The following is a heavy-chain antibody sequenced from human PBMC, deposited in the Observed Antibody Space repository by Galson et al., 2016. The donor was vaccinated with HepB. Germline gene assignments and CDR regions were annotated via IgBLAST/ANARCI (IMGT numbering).Heavy chain of an antibody. CDR1: GFTFSSYA. Sequence: SLRLSCAASGFTFSSYAMNWVRQPPGKGLEWVSSISGSGGTTYYADSLKGRFTISRDNSKSTLYLQMTSLRAEDTAVYDCAKGAYSLPENFQHWGQGTLVTVSS. V-gene: IGHV3-23*01. CDR2: ISGSGGTT. D-gene: IGHD2-15*01. J-gene: IGHJ1*01. CDR3: AKGAYSLPENFQH.